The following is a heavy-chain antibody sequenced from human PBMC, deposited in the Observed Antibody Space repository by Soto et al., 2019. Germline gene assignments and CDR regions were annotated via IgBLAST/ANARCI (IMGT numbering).Heavy chain of an antibody. D-gene: IGHD4-17*01. J-gene: IGHJ4*02. CDR1: GDSISSRSYY. CDR3: ARQRTSVVTKAYFDA. V-gene: IGHV4-39*01. Sequence: ASATLSLTCTVTGDSISSRSYYWVWIRQPPGKGLEWIGSIYYSGSTYNNPSLRSRVSMSIDTSKDQFSLKLKSVTAADTALYFCARQRTSVVTKAYFDAWGKGARVTVDS. CDR2: IYYSGST.